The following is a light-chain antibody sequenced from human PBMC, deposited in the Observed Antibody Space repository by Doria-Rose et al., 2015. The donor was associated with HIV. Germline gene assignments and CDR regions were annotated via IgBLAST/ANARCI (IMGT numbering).Light chain of an antibody. V-gene: IGKV4-1*01. Sequence: TQSPESLGMSLGERATLNCQSNQSLLYTSKNYLAWYQQKPGQPPTLLIYWASTRQSGVPARFSGSGSGTDFTLTISSLEAEDVAVYYCQQYYDTPSFGPGTTVDIK. J-gene: IGKJ3*01. CDR3: QQYYDTPS. CDR1: QSLLYTSKNY. CDR2: WAS.